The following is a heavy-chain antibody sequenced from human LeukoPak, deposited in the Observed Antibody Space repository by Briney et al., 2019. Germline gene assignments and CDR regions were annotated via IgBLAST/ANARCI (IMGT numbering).Heavy chain of an antibody. CDR1: GFTFSNYW. CDR3: ARHEIVSYGDYLDY. D-gene: IGHD4-17*01. V-gene: IGHV3-7*03. J-gene: IGHJ4*02. CDR2: IKQDGSEK. Sequence: GGSLRLSCAASGFTFSNYWMSWVRQAPGKGLEWVANIKQDGSEKYYVDSVKGRFTISRDNSRNTLYLQMRSLRAEDTAIYYCARHEIVSYGDYLDYWGQGTLVTVSS.